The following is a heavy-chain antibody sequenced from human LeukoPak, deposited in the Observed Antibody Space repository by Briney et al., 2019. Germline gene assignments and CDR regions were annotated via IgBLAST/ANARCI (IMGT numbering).Heavy chain of an antibody. V-gene: IGHV5-51*01. Sequence: GESLNISCKGSGYSFTSYGIGGVRHMRGKGREWMGIIDPGDADTRYSPSLQGQVTISADTSISNASLQRSSLTASDTAVYYCARHHPYYYGSGSYFYYWGQGTLVTVSS. D-gene: IGHD3-10*01. CDR1: GYSFTSYG. CDR3: ARHHPYYYGSGSYFYY. J-gene: IGHJ4*02. CDR2: IDPGDADT.